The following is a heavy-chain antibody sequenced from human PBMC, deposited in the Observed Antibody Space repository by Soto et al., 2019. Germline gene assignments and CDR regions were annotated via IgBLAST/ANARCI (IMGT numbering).Heavy chain of an antibody. Sequence: SVKVSCKASGFTFTSSAVQWVRQARGQRLEWIGWIVVGSGNTNYAQKFQERVTITRDMSTSTAYMELSSLRSEDTAVYYCAAELVNWKCNYYYGMDVWGQGTKVTGSS. D-gene: IGHD1-20*01. J-gene: IGHJ6*02. V-gene: IGHV1-58*01. CDR2: IVVGSGNT. CDR1: GFTFTSSA. CDR3: AAELVNWKCNYYYGMDV.